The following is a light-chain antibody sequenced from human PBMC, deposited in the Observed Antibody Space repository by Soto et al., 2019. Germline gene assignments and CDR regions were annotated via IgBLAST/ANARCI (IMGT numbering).Light chain of an antibody. CDR3: QQYNTWPLT. Sequence: EAVMTQSPATLSVSPGERPTLSCRASQSVSSNLAWYQQKPGQAPRLLIYDASTRATGIPARFSGSGSGTEFTLTIGSLHSEDFAVYYCQQYNTWPLTFGPGTKVDIK. J-gene: IGKJ3*01. V-gene: IGKV3-15*01. CDR1: QSVSSN. CDR2: DAS.